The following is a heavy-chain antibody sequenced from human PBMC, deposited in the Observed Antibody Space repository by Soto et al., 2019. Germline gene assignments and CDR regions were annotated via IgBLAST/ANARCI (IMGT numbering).Heavy chain of an antibody. Sequence: EVQLLESGGGLVQPGGSLRLSCAASGFTFYRYDMFWVRQTPRRGLECVSTISVSGGRIKYGDFVRGRFTASIDNAEDSLSLQMNTLASDDTGVYYCVRGVSETGWYFDQWGQGTLVVVSS. J-gene: IGHJ4*02. CDR3: VRGVSETGWYFDQ. V-gene: IGHV3-23*02. CDR1: GFTFYRYD. CDR2: ISVSGGRI. D-gene: IGHD6-19*01.